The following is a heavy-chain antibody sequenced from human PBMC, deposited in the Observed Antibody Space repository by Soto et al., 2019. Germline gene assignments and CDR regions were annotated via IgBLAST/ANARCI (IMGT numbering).Heavy chain of an antibody. D-gene: IGHD5-18*01. J-gene: IGHJ2*01. CDR3: ARDPSLGYNGYFDL. V-gene: IGHV3-33*01. Sequence: QVQLVESGGGVVQPGRSLRLSCAASGSPVSGYGMHWVRQAPGKGLEWVAIIWYDGGNKYYADSVRGRFTISRDNSKNTLYLQMNSLRVEDTAVYYCARDPSLGYNGYFDLWGRGTLVTVSS. CDR1: GSPVSGYG. CDR2: IWYDGGNK.